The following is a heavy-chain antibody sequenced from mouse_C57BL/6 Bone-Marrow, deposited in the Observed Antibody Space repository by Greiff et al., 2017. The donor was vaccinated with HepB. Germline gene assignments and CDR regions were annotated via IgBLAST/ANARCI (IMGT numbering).Heavy chain of an antibody. D-gene: IGHD2-3*01. CDR3: ARLGGYYPFDY. CDR2: ISNGGGST. Sequence: DVKLVESGGGLVQPGGSLKLSCAASGFTFSDYYMYWVRQTPEKRLEWVAYISNGGGSTYYPDTVKGRFTISRDNAKNTLYLQMSRLKSEDTAMYYCARLGGYYPFDYWGQGTTLTVSS. CDR1: GFTFSDYY. J-gene: IGHJ2*01. V-gene: IGHV5-12*01.